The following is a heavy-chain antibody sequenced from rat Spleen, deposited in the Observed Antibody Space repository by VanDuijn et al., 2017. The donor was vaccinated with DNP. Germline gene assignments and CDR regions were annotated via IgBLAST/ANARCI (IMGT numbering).Heavy chain of an antibody. CDR1: GFNLNDYW. J-gene: IGHJ2*01. Sequence: EVKLVESGGGLVQPGRSLKLSCAASGFNLNDYWMGWVRQAPGKGLEWIGEINKDSTITSYSPSLRDKFTISRDNAQNTLYLQISKLGSEDTAIYYCAREIPPVDYWGQGVMVTVSS. CDR3: AREIPPVDY. D-gene: IGHD1-4*01. V-gene: IGHV4-2*01. CDR2: INKDSTIT.